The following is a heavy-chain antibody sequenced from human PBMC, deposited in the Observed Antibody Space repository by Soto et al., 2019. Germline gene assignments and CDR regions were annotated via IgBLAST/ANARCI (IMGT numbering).Heavy chain of an antibody. D-gene: IGHD6-19*01. J-gene: IGHJ4*02. CDR2: MSYDGSSK. V-gene: IGHV3-30*18. Sequence: LRLSCAASGFNFSSFGMHWVRQAPGKGLEWVALMSYDGSSKYYQDSLKGRFTISRDKSKNTLYLQMSSLRVEDTAVYYCAKDRGWSSADLEYWGQGTLVTVSS. CDR1: GFNFSSFG. CDR3: AKDRGWSSADLEY.